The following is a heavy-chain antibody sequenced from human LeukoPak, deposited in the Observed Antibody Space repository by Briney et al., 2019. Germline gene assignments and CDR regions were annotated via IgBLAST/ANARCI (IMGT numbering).Heavy chain of an antibody. CDR2: ISVYNGNT. V-gene: IGHV1-18*01. CDR1: GYTFTSYG. CDR3: ARGRSLDFWSGPYYFDY. D-gene: IGHD3-3*01. Sequence: GASVKVSCKASGYTFTSYGISWVRQAPGQGLEWMGWISVYNGNTNYAQKLQGRVTMTTDTSTSTAYMELRSLRSDDTAVFYCARGRSLDFWSGPYYFDYWGQGTLVTVSS. J-gene: IGHJ4*02.